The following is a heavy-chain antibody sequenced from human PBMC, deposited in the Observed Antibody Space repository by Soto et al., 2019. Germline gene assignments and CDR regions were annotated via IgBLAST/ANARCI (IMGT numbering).Heavy chain of an antibody. Sequence: QVQLVESGGGVVQPGRSLRLSCAASGFTFSSYAMHWVRQAPGKGLEWVAVISYDGSNKYYADSVKGRFTISRDNSKNTLYLQMNSLRAEDTAGYYCARDRGSGSSYYYGMDVWGQGTTVTVSS. V-gene: IGHV3-30-3*01. CDR1: GFTFSSYA. D-gene: IGHD3-16*01. CDR2: ISYDGSNK. J-gene: IGHJ6*02. CDR3: ARDRGSGSSYYYGMDV.